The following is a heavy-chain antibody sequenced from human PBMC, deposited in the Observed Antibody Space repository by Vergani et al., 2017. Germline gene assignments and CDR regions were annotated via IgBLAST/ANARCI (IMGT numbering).Heavy chain of an antibody. J-gene: IGHJ6*02. CDR2: IYYSGST. Sequence: QVQLQESGPGLVKPSQTLSLTCTVSGGSISSGGYYWSWIRQHPGKGLEWIGYIYYSGSTNYNPSLKSRVTISVDTSKKQFSLKLSSVTAADTAVYYCARGTSSSWYTVDYYYYYGMDVWGQGTTVTVSS. V-gene: IGHV4-61*08. CDR3: ARGTSSSWYTVDYYYYYGMDV. CDR1: GGSISSGGYY. D-gene: IGHD6-13*01.